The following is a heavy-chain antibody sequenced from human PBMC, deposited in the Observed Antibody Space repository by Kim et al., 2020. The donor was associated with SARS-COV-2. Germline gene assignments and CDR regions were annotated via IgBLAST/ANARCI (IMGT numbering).Heavy chain of an antibody. Sequence: ASVKVSCKASGYTFTSYGISWVRQAPGQGLEWMGWISAYNGNTNYAQKLQGRVTMTTDTSTSTAYMELRSLRSDDTAVYYCARGPLPAYCGGDCYPDYWGQETLVTVSS. V-gene: IGHV1-18*01. CDR1: GYTFTSYG. CDR2: ISAYNGNT. J-gene: IGHJ4*02. D-gene: IGHD2-21*02. CDR3: ARGPLPAYCGGDCYPDY.